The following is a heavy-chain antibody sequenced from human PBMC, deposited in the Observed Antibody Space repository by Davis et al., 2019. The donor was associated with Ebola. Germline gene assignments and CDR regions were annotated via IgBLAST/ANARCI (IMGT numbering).Heavy chain of an antibody. J-gene: IGHJ6*02. CDR1: GGTFSNYA. Sequence: SVKVSCKASGGTFSNYAISWVRQAPGQGLDWMGGIIPVFGIPNYAQKFQGRVTITADESTSTAYMELSNLRSEDTATYYCAKIDDFDSLYYYGMDVWGQGTTVTVSS. V-gene: IGHV1-69*13. D-gene: IGHD3-3*01. CDR2: IIPVFGIP. CDR3: AKIDDFDSLYYYGMDV.